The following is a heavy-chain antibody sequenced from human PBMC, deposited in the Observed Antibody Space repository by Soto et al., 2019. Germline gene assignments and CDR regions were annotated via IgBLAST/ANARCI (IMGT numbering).Heavy chain of an antibody. J-gene: IGHJ4*02. D-gene: IGHD3-16*02. CDR3: TSEVGLGGVIANGY. V-gene: IGHV1-18*04. Sequence: QVQLVQSGGEVKKPGASVKVSCKASGYTFPNYGITWVRQAPGQGLEWMGWISAYNGNTDYAQKFQGRVTMTTDTSTSTAFMELRSLMSDDTAVYYCTSEVGLGGVIANGYLGQVTLVTVSS. CDR2: ISAYNGNT. CDR1: GYTFPNYG.